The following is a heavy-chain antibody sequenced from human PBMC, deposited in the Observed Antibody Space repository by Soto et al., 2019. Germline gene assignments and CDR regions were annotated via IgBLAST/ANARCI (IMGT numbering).Heavy chain of an antibody. Sequence: GSVNCSCKASGYSVTGYVMRWGRLQCEKVLVWMGWINPHSGGTNYAQKFDGRVTLTRATFISTAYMELSRLRSDDTAVYYCARDGSGYSGYDWYYYGMDVLGQGTTFTVSS. CDR1: GYSVTGYV. J-gene: IGHJ6*02. CDR3: ARDGSGYSGYDWYYYGMDV. D-gene: IGHD5-12*01. CDR2: INPHSGGT. V-gene: IGHV1-2*02.